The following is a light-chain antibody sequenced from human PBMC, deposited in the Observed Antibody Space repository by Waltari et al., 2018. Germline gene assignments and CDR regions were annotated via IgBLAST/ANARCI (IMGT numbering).Light chain of an antibody. CDR1: QSISSY. J-gene: IGKJ3*01. CDR3: QQSYSTPRFT. V-gene: IGKV1-39*01. CDR2: AAS. Sequence: DIQMTQSPSSLSASVGDRVTITCRASQSISSYLNWYQQKPGKAPKLLIYAASSLQSGVPSRCIGSGSWTEFSLTISSLQPEDFATYYCQQSYSTPRFTFGPGTKVDIK.